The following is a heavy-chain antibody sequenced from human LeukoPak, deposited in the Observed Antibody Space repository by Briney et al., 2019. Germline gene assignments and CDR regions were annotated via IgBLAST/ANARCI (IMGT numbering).Heavy chain of an antibody. CDR1: GFTFSSFG. CDR3: ARIGGDRDPFDY. V-gene: IGHV3-33*08. CDR2: IWYDGTNK. D-gene: IGHD2-21*02. J-gene: IGHJ4*02. Sequence: SGRSLRLSCAASGFTFSSFGMHWVRQAPGKGLEWVAVIWYDGTNKYYADSVKGRFTISRDNSENTLYLQMNSLRAEDTAVYYCARIGGDRDPFDYWGQGTLVTVSS.